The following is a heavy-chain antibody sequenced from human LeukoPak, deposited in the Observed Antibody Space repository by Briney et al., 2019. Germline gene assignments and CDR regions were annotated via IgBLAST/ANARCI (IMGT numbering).Heavy chain of an antibody. CDR3: ARVGRQQLGTYYYYMDV. CDR2: INPSGGST. V-gene: IGHV1-46*01. J-gene: IGHJ6*03. D-gene: IGHD6-13*01. Sequence: ASVKVSCMASGYTFTSYYMHWVRQAPGQGLEGIGIINPSGGSTSYAQKFQGRVTMTRDTSTSTVYMELSSLRSEDTAVYYCARVGRQQLGTYYYYMDVWGKGTTVTISS. CDR1: GYTFTSYY.